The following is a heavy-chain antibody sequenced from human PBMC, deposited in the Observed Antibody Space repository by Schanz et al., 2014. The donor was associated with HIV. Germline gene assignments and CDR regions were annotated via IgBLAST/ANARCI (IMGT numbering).Heavy chain of an antibody. V-gene: IGHV1-2*02. CDR1: GYSFTGYY. Sequence: QAQLVQSGAEVKKPGASVKASCKASGYSFTGYYIHWVRQAPGQGLEWMGWINTNIGTTDYAQKFQGRVNLTGDTSTGTASMEMRRLRSGDTAVYYCARSSGWGGWSTWDGMDVWGQGTTVTVS. J-gene: IGHJ6*02. D-gene: IGHD6-19*01. CDR3: ARSSGWGGWSTWDGMDV. CDR2: INTNIGTT.